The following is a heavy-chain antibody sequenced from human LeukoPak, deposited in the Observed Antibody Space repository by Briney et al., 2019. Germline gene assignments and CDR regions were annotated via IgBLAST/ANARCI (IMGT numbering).Heavy chain of an antibody. J-gene: IGHJ4*02. CDR1: GYTFTSYN. V-gene: IGHV1-8*03. CDR2: MNPNSGNT. CDR3: ARGRYSGSYYAY. D-gene: IGHD1-26*01. Sequence: ASVKVSCKASGYTFTSYNINWVRQATGQGLEWMGWMNPNSGNTGNAQKFQGRVTITRNTSITTAYMEQSSERTEDTAVYYCARGRYSGSYYAYWGQGTLVTVSS.